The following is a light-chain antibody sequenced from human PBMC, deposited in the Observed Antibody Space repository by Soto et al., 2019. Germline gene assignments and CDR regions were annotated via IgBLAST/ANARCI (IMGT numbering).Light chain of an antibody. CDR2: GAS. CDR1: QTVTNKY. Sequence: IVLTQSPDTLSLSPGERATLSCRASQTVTNKYVAWFQQRPGLAPRLLLSGASNRAAGVPDKFSGSGSGTDFTLAISRLEPEDSAVCYCHQYGGSPLTFGGGTKLEIK. V-gene: IGKV3-20*01. CDR3: HQYGGSPLT. J-gene: IGKJ4*01.